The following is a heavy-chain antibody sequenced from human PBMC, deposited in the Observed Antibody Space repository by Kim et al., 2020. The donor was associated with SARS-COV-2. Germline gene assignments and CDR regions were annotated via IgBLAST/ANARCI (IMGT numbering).Heavy chain of an antibody. CDR2: INSDGSST. V-gene: IGHV3-74*01. Sequence: GGSLRLSCAASGFTFSSYWMHWVRQAPGKGLVWVSRINSDGSSTSYADSVKGRFTISRDNAKNTLYLQMNSLRAEDTAVYYCARARYCSGGSCYLRGSWFDPWGQGTLVTVSS. CDR1: GFTFSSYW. CDR3: ARARYCSGGSCYLRGSWFDP. D-gene: IGHD2-15*01. J-gene: IGHJ5*02.